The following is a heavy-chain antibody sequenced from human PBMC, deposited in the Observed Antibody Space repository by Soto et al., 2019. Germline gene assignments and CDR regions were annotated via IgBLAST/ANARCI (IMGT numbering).Heavy chain of an antibody. CDR2: IWYDGGNK. D-gene: IGHD4-17*01. CDR3: ASNRDPMTTGSEIGY. J-gene: IGHJ4*02. CDR1: GFTFSNYG. V-gene: IGHV3-33*01. Sequence: QVQLVESGGGVVQPGRSLRLSCAASGFTFSNYGMHWVRQAPGKGLEWVAVIWYDGGNKYYPDSVKGRFTISRDNSKNTLYLQMNSLRVEDTAVYYCASNRDPMTTGSEIGYWGQGTLVTVSS.